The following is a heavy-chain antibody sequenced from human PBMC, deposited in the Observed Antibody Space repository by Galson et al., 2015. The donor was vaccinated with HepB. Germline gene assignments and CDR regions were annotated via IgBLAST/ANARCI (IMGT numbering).Heavy chain of an antibody. D-gene: IGHD4-23*01. V-gene: IGHV3-23*01. CDR2: ISGSGGST. CDR3: AKDRLDYGGPFGI. Sequence: SLRLSCAASGFTFSSYAMSWVRQAPGKGLEWVSAISGSGGSTYYADSVKGRFTISRDNSKNTLYLQMNSLRAEDTAVYYCAKDRLDYGGPFGIWGQGTMVTVSS. J-gene: IGHJ3*02. CDR1: GFTFSSYA.